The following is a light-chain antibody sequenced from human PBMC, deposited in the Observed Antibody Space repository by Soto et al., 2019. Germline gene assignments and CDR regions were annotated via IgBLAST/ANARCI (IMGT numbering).Light chain of an antibody. CDR3: CSHSASFHWV. V-gene: IGLV2-14*03. Sequence: QSALTQPASVSGSPGQSITISCTGTSSDVGGYNFVSWYQQHPGNAPKLIIHEVLNRPSGVSSRFSGSKSGNTASLTISGLQAEDDAVYYCCSHSASFHWVFGGGTQLTVL. J-gene: IGLJ3*02. CDR2: EVL. CDR1: SSDVGGYNF.